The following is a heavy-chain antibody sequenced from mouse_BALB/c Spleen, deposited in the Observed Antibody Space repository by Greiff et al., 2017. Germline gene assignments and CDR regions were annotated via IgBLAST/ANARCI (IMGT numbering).Heavy chain of an antibody. D-gene: IGHD4-1*01. J-gene: IGHJ3*01. CDR1: GFTFSDFY. Sequence: EVKVVESGGGLVQPGGSLRLSCATSGFTFSDFYMEWVRQPPGKRLEWIAASRNKANDYTTEYSASVKGRFIVSRDTSQSILYLQMNALRAEDTAIYYCARDAYNWDWFAYWGQGTLVTVSA. CDR3: ARDAYNWDWFAY. V-gene: IGHV7-1*02. CDR2: SRNKANDYTT.